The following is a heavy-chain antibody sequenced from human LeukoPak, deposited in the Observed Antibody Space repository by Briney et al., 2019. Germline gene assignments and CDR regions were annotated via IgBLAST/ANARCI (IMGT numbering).Heavy chain of an antibody. CDR2: VARDGGAK. CDR3: AREATWGQWYFDH. J-gene: IGHJ4*02. Sequence: GGSLRLSCVASGFSFSNHGMHWARQAPGKGLEWVSVVARDGGAKFYTDSVKGRFTLSRDNSKNMFFLQMNFLTVEDTAIYYCAREATWGQWYFDHWGQGTPVIVSS. V-gene: IGHV3-30*03. D-gene: IGHD6-19*01. CDR1: GFSFSNHG.